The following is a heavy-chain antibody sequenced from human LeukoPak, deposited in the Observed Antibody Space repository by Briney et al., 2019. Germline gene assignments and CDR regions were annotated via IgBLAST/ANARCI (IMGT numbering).Heavy chain of an antibody. J-gene: IGHJ4*02. V-gene: IGHV4-59*12. CDR2: IYYSGRT. D-gene: IGHD1-26*01. CDR3: ARAIVGATGYGFDY. Sequence: PSETLSLTCSVSGGSISSYYWSWIRQPPGKRLEWIGYIYYSGRTNYNPSLKSRVTISVDTSKNHFSLKLSSVTAADTAVYYCARAIVGATGYGFDYWGQGTLVTVSS. CDR1: GGSISSYY.